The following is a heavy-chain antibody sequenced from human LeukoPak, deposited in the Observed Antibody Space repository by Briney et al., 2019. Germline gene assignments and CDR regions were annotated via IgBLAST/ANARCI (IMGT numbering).Heavy chain of an antibody. CDR3: ARDLRGCNGYNTFDY. D-gene: IGHD5-12*01. J-gene: IGHJ4*02. Sequence: GGSLRLSCAASGFTFSTYSMNWVRQAPGKGLEWVSYISSSSSDIYYADSVKGRFTISRDNAKNSLYLQMNSLRAEDTAMYYCARDLRGCNGYNTFDYWGQGILVTVSS. V-gene: IGHV3-21*01. CDR1: GFTFSTYS. CDR2: ISSSSSDI.